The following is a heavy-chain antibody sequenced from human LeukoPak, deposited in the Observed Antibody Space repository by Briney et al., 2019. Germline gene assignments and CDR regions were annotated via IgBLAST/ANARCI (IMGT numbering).Heavy chain of an antibody. V-gene: IGHV3-30-3*02. J-gene: IGHJ4*02. CDR3: AKPPFPYDSSGYPFDY. CDR2: ISYDGSNK. D-gene: IGHD3-22*01. Sequence: PGGSLRLSCAASGFTFSSYAMHWVRQAPGKGLEWVAVISYDGSNKYYADSVKGRFTISRDNSKNTLYLQMNSLRAEDTAVYYYAKPPFPYDSSGYPFDYWGQGTLVTVSS. CDR1: GFTFSSYA.